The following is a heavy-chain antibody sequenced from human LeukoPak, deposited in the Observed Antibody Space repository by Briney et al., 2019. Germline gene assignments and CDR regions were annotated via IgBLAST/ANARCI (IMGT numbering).Heavy chain of an antibody. CDR2: ISHSGSV. CDR3: ARGSNTAMVTTFDY. CDR1: GGSVSNYY. V-gene: IGHV4-59*02. Sequence: SETLSLTCTVSGGSVSNYYWSWIRQSPGKGLEWIGYISHSGSVNYNPSLKSRVTMSVDTSKNQFSLKLSSVTAADTAVYYCARGSNTAMVTTFDYWGQGPLVTVSS. D-gene: IGHD5-18*01. J-gene: IGHJ4*02.